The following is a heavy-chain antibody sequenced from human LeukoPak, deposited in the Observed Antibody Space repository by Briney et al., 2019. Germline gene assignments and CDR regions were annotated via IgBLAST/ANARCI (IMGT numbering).Heavy chain of an antibody. J-gene: IGHJ4*02. CDR2: ISGSGGST. CDR1: GFTFSSYE. V-gene: IGHV3-23*01. D-gene: IGHD3-10*01. Sequence: GGSLRLSCAASGFTFSSYEMNWVRQAPGKGLEWVSAISGSGGSTYYADSVKGRFTISRDNSKNTLYLQMNSLRAEDTAVYYCAKALGITMVRGVERYFDYWGQGTLVTVPS. CDR3: AKALGITMVRGVERYFDY.